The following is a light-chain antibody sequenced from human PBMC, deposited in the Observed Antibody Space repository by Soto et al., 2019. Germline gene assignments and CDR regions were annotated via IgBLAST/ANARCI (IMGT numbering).Light chain of an antibody. Sequence: QSALTQPASVSGPPGQSITISCTGTSIDVGAYNYVSWYQHHPGKAPRLVIYDVTNRPSGISDRFSGSKSGNTASLTISGLLAEDEADYYCNSYTSISTYVFGTGTKVTVL. CDR1: SIDVGAYNY. J-gene: IGLJ1*01. CDR3: NSYTSISTYV. V-gene: IGLV2-14*01. CDR2: DVT.